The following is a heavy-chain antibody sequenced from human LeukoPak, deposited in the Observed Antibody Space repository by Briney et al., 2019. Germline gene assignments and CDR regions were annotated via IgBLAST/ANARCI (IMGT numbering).Heavy chain of an antibody. CDR2: IHHEGST. CDR1: GGSISSGIR. J-gene: IGHJ6*02. CDR3: AKILTGTGPTMDV. D-gene: IGHD1-20*01. V-gene: IGHV4-4*02. Sequence: SGTLSLTCGVSGGSISSGIRWSWVRQPPGQGLEWIGEIHHEGSTKYSPSLKSRVTISVDKSKNQFSLKLNSVTAADTAVYYCAKILTGTGPTMDVWGQGTTVTVSS.